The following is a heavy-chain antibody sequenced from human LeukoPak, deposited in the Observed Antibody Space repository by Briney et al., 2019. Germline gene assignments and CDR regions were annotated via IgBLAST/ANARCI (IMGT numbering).Heavy chain of an antibody. CDR3: ARGVLSGSAPFDY. D-gene: IGHD1-26*01. CDR2: ISTFNGNR. V-gene: IGHV1-18*01. Sequence: ASVNISCKAPGYTFTSYGFSWVRQAPGQGLEWMGWISTFNGNRHYAQKLQDRVTMTTDTSTSTVYMELRSLRSDDTAVYYCARGVLSGSAPFDYWGQGTLVIVSS. J-gene: IGHJ4*02. CDR1: GYTFTSYG.